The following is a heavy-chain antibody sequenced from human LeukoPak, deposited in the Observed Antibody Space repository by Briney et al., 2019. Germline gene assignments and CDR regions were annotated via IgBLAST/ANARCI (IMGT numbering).Heavy chain of an antibody. Sequence: ASVKVSCKASGYIFSNYGISWVRQAPGEGLEWMGWITTYKGNTAYEQKFQGRVTMTTDTSTNTAYMELRSLRSDDTAVYYCARDGIEYGSGSGNFYSNGMDVWGQGTTVTVSS. CDR3: ARDGIEYGSGSGNFYSNGMDV. J-gene: IGHJ6*02. D-gene: IGHD3-10*01. V-gene: IGHV1-18*01. CDR1: GYIFSNYG. CDR2: ITTYKGNT.